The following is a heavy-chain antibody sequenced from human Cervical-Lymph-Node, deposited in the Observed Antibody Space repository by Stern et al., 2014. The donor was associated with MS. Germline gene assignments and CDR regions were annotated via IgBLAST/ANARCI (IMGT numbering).Heavy chain of an antibody. Sequence: VQLVESGAEVMKPGASVKVSCKASGYTFSSYDINWVRQATGHGLEWMGLMNPNNGNTGYAQKFQGRVTMTRNTSISTAYMELSSLRSEDTAVYYCARGRVDLIRALGIWGQGTMVTVSS. CDR1: GYTFSSYD. CDR2: MNPNNGNT. J-gene: IGHJ3*02. V-gene: IGHV1-8*01. D-gene: IGHD3-16*01. CDR3: ARGRVDLIRALGI.